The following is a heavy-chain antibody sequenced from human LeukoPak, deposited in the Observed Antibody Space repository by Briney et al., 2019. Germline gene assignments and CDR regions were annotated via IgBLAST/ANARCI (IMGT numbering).Heavy chain of an antibody. V-gene: IGHV3-74*01. J-gene: IGHJ6*02. Sequence: GGSLRLSCVASGFTFDTYWMHWVRQAPGKGLVWVSRIHRDGNNINYADFVQGRFTVSRDNAKNTLHLQMHSLRVEDTAMYYCARGLRDRYGMDVWGQGTTVTVSS. CDR2: IHRDGNNI. CDR1: GFTFDTYW. CDR3: ARGLRDRYGMDV.